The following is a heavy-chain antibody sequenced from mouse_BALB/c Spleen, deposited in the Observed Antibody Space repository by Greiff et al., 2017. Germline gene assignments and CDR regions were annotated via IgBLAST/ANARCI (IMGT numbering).Heavy chain of an antibody. J-gene: IGHJ2*01. CDR2: ISSGSSTI. Sequence: EVKLEESGGGLVQPGGSRKLSCAASGFTFSSFGMHWVRQAPEKGLEWVAYISSGSSTIYYADTVKGRFTISRDNPKNTLFLQMTSLRSEDTAMYYCARFGYYFDYWGQGTTLTVSS. CDR1: GFTFSSFG. CDR3: ARFGYYFDY. V-gene: IGHV5-17*02.